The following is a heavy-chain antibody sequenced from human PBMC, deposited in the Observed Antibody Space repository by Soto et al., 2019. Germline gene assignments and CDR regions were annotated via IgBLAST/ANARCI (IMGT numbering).Heavy chain of an antibody. CDR3: ATYPRTDKWTDI. CDR1: GGALTSYP. CDR2: IDPIVDTS. V-gene: IGHV1-69*06. Sequence: QVRLEQSGAEVKKPGSSVRVSCQASGGALTSYPIHWVRQAPGQGLEWMGVIDPIVDTSNLAENFKTRLSLTANTSTKTVYMDLTTLRSDDTAIYFCATYPRTDKWTDIWGRGTQLTVSS. J-gene: IGHJ4*02. D-gene: IGHD3-9*01.